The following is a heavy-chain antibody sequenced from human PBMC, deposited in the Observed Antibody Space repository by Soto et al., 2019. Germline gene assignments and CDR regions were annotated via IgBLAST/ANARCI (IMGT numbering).Heavy chain of an antibody. CDR3: ARDRVIAWLWMGPDDAFDI. J-gene: IGHJ3*02. Sequence: EVQLVESGGGLVKPGGSLRLSCAASGFTFSSYSMNWVRQAPGKGLEWVSSISSSSSYIYYADSVKGRFTISRDNAKNSLYLQMNSLRAEDTAVYYCARDRVIAWLWMGPDDAFDIWGQGTMVTVSS. V-gene: IGHV3-21*01. CDR2: ISSSSSYI. D-gene: IGHD6-19*01. CDR1: GFTFSSYS.